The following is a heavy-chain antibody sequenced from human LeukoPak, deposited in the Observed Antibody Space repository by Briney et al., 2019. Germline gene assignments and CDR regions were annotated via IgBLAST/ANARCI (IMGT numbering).Heavy chain of an antibody. CDR1: GFTFSSYV. CDR2: ISSNEGIT. CDR3: VKDPGGSSGA. V-gene: IGHV3-64D*06. Sequence: GGSLRLSCSASGFTFSSYVMHWVRQAPGKGLEYVSAISSNEGITYYADSVKGRFTISRDNSKNTLFLQMSSLRPEDTAVFYCVKDPGGSSGAWGQGTLVTVSS. D-gene: IGHD6-19*01. J-gene: IGHJ4*02.